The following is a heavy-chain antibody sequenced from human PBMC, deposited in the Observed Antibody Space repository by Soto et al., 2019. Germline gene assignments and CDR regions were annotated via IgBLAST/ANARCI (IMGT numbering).Heavy chain of an antibody. V-gene: IGHV4-30-2*01. CDR2: IYHSGST. CDR3: ARANLGYCSGGSCYLPYYYYGMDV. D-gene: IGHD2-15*01. J-gene: IGHJ6*02. Sequence: QLQLQESGSGLVKPSQTLSLTCAVSGGSISSGGYSWSWIRQPPGKGLEWIGYIYHSGSTYYTPSIKSRVTISVDRSKNQFSLKLSSVTAADTAVYYCARANLGYCSGGSCYLPYYYYGMDVWGQGTTVTVSS. CDR1: GGSISSGGYS.